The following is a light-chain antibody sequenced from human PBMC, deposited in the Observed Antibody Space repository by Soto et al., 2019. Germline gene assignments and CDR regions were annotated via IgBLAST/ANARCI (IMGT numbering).Light chain of an antibody. CDR1: QSVYSS. V-gene: IGKV3-20*01. Sequence: EIVLTQSPGTLSLSPGERATLSCRASQSVYSSLAWYQQKPGQAPRLLIYDSSFRATGVPDRLSGGGSGTDFTLTISRLEPEDFAVYYCQQYGTSPATFGPGTKVDIK. CDR3: QQYGTSPAT. J-gene: IGKJ3*01. CDR2: DSS.